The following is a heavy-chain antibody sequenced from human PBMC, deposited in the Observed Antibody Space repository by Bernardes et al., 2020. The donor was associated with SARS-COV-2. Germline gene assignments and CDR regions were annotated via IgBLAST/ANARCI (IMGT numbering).Heavy chain of an antibody. J-gene: IGHJ3*02. D-gene: IGHD3-22*01. Sequence: SETLSLTCTVSGGSISSGGYYWSWIRQHPGKGLEWIGYIYYSGSTYYNPSLKSRVTISVDTSKNQFSLKLSSVTVADTAVYYCARGFGITMIVVVMGAFDIWGQGTMVTVSS. CDR3: ARGFGITMIVVVMGAFDI. CDR1: GGSISSGGYY. V-gene: IGHV4-31*03. CDR2: IYYSGST.